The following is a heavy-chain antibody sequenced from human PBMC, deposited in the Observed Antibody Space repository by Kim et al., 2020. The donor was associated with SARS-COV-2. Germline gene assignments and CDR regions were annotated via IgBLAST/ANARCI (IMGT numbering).Heavy chain of an antibody. CDR3: ARRGSGWYSQIDY. V-gene: IGHV3-11*03. CDR2: ISSSTSYT. Sequence: GSLRLSCAASGFTFSDYYMSWIRQAPGKGLEWVSYISSSTSYTSYADSVKGRFTISRDNAENSLFLQMNSLRAEDTAVYYCARRGSGWYSQIDYWGQGT. J-gene: IGHJ4*02. CDR1: GFTFSDYY. D-gene: IGHD6-13*01.